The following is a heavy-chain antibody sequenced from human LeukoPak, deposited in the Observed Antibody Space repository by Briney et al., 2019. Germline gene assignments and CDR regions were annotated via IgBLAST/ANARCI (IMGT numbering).Heavy chain of an antibody. CDR3: ARIGYSFDYPYYKYYMDV. V-gene: IGHV4-59*01. J-gene: IGHJ6*03. Sequence: SETLSLTCTVSAGSISSYYCSWIRQPPGKGLEWLGYIYYSGSTNYNPSLKSRVTISVDTSKNQFSLKLSSVSAADTAVYYCARIGYSFDYPYYKYYMDVWGKGTTVTVSS. CDR1: AGSISSYY. D-gene: IGHD5-18*01. CDR2: IYYSGST.